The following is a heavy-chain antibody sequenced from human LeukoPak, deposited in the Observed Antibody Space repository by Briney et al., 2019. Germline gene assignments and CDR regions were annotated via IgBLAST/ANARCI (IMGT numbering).Heavy chain of an antibody. J-gene: IGHJ6*02. CDR3: ARDEPSYYYGMDV. CDR2: IYSGGST. CDR1: GFTVSSNY. Sequence: GGSLRLSCAASGFTVSSNYMSWVRQAPGKGLEWVSVIYSGGSTYYADSVKGRFTISRDNSKNTLYLQMNSLRAEDTAVYYCARDEPSYYYGMDVWGQGTTVTVSS. V-gene: IGHV3-53*01.